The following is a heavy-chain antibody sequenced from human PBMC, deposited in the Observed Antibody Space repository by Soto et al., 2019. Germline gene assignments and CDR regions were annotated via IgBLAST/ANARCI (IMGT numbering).Heavy chain of an antibody. CDR2: ISHSGST. CDR3: AREGGGVVID. V-gene: IGHV4-4*02. J-gene: IGHJ4*02. CDR1: GGSISSSNW. Sequence: QVQLQESGPGLVKPSGTLSLTCAVSGGSISSSNWWSWVRQPPGKGLEWIGEISHSGSTNYNPSLKSRVTLSVDKPKNQFSLKLSAVTAADTAVYYCAREGGGVVIDWGQGTLVTVSS. D-gene: IGHD3-3*01.